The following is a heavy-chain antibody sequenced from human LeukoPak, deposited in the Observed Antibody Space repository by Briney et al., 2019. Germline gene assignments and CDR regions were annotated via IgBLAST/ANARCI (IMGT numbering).Heavy chain of an antibody. CDR2: IYHSGST. CDR3: ARHVSGDYDFWSGYQRPFDY. Sequence: SETLSLTCAVSGYSISSGYYWGWIRQPPGKGLEWIGSIYHSGSTYYNPSLKSRVTISVDTSKNQFSLKLSPVTAADAAVYYCARHVSGDYDFWSGYQRPFDYWGQGTLVTVSS. CDR1: GYSISSGYY. J-gene: IGHJ4*02. V-gene: IGHV4-38-2*01. D-gene: IGHD3-3*01.